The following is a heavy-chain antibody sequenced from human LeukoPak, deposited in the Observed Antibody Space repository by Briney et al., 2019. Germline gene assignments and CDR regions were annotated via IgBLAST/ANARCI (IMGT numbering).Heavy chain of an antibody. CDR2: ISSSGSTI. J-gene: IGHJ4*02. V-gene: IGHV3-48*03. CDR1: GFTFSSYE. Sequence: PGGSLRLSCAASGFTFSSYEVNWVRQAPGKGLEWVSYISSSGSTIYYADSVKGRFTISRDNAKNSLYLQMNSLRAEDTAVYYCARDPYYYGSGSSFDYWGQGTLVTVSS. D-gene: IGHD3-10*01. CDR3: ARDPYYYGSGSSFDY.